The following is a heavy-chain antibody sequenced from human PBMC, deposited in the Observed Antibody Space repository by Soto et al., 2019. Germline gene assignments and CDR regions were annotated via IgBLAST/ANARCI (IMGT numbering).Heavy chain of an antibody. CDR3: ARYWDGYDPNYYYGMDV. V-gene: IGHV1-18*01. J-gene: IGHJ6*02. D-gene: IGHD5-12*01. CDR1: GYTFTSYG. CDR2: ISAYNGNT. Sequence: QVQLVQSGAEVKKPGASVKVSCKASGYTFTSYGIRWVRQAPGQGLEWMGWISAYNGNTNYAQKLQGRVTMTTDTSTSTAYMELRSLRSDDTAVYYCARYWDGYDPNYYYGMDVWGQGTTVTVSS.